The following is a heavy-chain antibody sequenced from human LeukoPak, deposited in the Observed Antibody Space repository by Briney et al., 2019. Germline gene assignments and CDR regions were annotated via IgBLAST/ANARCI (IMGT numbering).Heavy chain of an antibody. CDR1: GFTLSSYA. CDR2: WSSTNT. CDR3: AKAKVGSAWIYEY. D-gene: IGHD5-12*01. V-gene: IGHV3-23*01. Sequence: GGSLRLSCAASGFTLSSYAMTWVRQPPGKGLEWVSTWSSTNTYYADSVKGRFTISRDNSRNTLYVQMNSLRAEDTAVYFCAKAKVGSAWIYEYWGQGILVTVSS. J-gene: IGHJ4*02.